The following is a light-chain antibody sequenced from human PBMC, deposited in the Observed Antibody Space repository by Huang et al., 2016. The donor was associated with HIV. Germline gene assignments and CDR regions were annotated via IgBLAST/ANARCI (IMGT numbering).Light chain of an antibody. CDR1: QSVFKN. CDR2: GSS. CDR3: QQYNTSPRT. Sequence: ENLMTQSPSTLSVSPGASATLSCRASQSVFKNLAWYQQKPGQAPKLPIYGSSTRAAGIPARFSGSGSGTDFTLTISSLQSEDFAVYYCQQYNTSPRTFGQGTKVEV. J-gene: IGKJ1*01. V-gene: IGKV3-15*01.